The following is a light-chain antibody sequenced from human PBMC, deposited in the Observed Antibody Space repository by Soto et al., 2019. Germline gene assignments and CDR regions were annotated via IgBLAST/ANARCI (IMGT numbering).Light chain of an antibody. Sequence: DIQMAQSPSSLSASVGDTVTLNCRASQDIGNSLAWLQQKPGRAPKSLISSVSSLQSGVPSRFSGSRYGADFTLTISNLQPEDFATYYCQQYKTYPLTFGGGTKVEIK. CDR3: QQYKTYPLT. V-gene: IGKV1-16*01. CDR2: SVS. CDR1: QDIGNS. J-gene: IGKJ4*02.